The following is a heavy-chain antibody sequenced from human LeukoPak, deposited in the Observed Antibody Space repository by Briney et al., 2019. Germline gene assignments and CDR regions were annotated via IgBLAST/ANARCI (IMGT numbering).Heavy chain of an antibody. D-gene: IGHD1-7*01. V-gene: IGHV3-13*01. J-gene: IGHJ5*02. Sequence: QSGGSLRLSCAASGFTFGSYDMHWVRQGIGKGLEWVSAIATAGDTFYSGSVKGRFTISRENAKKSLYLQMNSLRAGDTAVYYCARGGELGFDPWGQGTLVTVSS. CDR3: ARGGELGFDP. CDR1: GFTFGSYD. CDR2: IATAGDT.